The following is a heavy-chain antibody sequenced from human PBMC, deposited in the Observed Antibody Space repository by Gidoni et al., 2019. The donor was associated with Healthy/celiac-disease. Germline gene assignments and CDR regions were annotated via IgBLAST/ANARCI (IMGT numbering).Heavy chain of an antibody. CDR2: IYSGGST. V-gene: IGHV3-66*01. J-gene: IGHJ1*01. D-gene: IGHD6-19*01. CDR1: GFTVSSNY. CDR3: ARDPSPGIAVAGTAVDFQH. Sequence: EVQLVESGGGLVQPGGSLRLSCSASGFTVSSNYMSWVRQAPGKGLEWVSVIYSGGSTYYADSVKGRFTISRDNSKNTLYLQMNSLRAEDTAVYYCARDPSPGIAVAGTAVDFQHWGQGTLVTVSS.